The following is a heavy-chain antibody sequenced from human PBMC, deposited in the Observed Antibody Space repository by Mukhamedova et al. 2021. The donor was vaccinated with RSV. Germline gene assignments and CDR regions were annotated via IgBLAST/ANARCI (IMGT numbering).Heavy chain of an antibody. J-gene: IGHJ4*02. Sequence: IRQAPGKGLEWVSYISSSGSTIYYADSVKGRFTISRDNAKNSLYLQMNSLRAEDTAVYYCAGTYYYDSSGYYLGYWGQGTLGTV. CDR3: AGTYYYDSSGYYLGY. V-gene: IGHV3-11*01. D-gene: IGHD3-22*01. CDR2: ISSSGSTI.